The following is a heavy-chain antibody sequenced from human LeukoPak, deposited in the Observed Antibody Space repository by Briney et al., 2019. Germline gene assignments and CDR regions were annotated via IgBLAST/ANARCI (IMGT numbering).Heavy chain of an antibody. CDR2: IIPIFGTA. V-gene: IGHV1-69*13. D-gene: IGHD3-22*01. CDR1: GGTFSSYA. Sequence: ASVKVSCKASGGTFSSYAISWVRQAPGQGLEWMGGIIPIFGTANYAQKFQGRVTITADESTSTAYMELSSLRSEDTAVYYCARPEVVGFGFDYWGQGTLVTVSS. CDR3: ARPEVVGFGFDY. J-gene: IGHJ4*02.